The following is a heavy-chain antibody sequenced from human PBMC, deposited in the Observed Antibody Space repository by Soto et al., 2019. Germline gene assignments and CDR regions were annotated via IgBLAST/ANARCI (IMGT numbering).Heavy chain of an antibody. CDR1: GFTFTGHY. Sequence: ASVKVSCKASGFTFTGHYIHWVRQAPGQGLGWMGWINPNSGGTSYAQKFQGRLTMTTDTSITTANMELNRLSSDDTAFYDCAQSGSFFRPSLGYFDYWGQGTLVTVSS. D-gene: IGHD1-1*01. V-gene: IGHV1-2*02. CDR3: AQSGSFFRPSLGYFDY. J-gene: IGHJ4*02. CDR2: INPNSGGT.